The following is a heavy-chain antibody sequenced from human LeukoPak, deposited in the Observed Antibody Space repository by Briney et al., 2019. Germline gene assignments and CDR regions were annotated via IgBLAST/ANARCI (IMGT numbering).Heavy chain of an antibody. CDR2: INPSGGST. Sequence: GASVKVSCKASGYTFTNYYIHWVRQAPGQGLEWMGIINPSGGSTSYAQKFQGRVTMTRDMSTSTVYMELSSLRSEDTAVYYCARVALLSSSSWYMGYWGQGTLVTVSS. J-gene: IGHJ4*02. D-gene: IGHD6-13*01. CDR3: ARVALLSSSSWYMGY. V-gene: IGHV1-46*01. CDR1: GYTFTNYY.